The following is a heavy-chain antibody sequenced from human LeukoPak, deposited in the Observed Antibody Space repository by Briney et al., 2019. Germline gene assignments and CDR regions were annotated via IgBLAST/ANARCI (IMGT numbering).Heavy chain of an antibody. CDR1: GFTFSSYS. CDR3: ARAISSSRGGAFDI. J-gene: IGHJ3*02. V-gene: IGHV3-21*01. CDR2: ISSSSSYI. Sequence: GGSLRLSCAASGFTFSSYSMNWVRQAPGKGLEWVSSISSSSSYIYYADSAKGRFTISRDNAENSLYLQMNSLRAEDTAVYYCARAISSSRGGAFDIWGQGTMVTVSS. D-gene: IGHD6-13*01.